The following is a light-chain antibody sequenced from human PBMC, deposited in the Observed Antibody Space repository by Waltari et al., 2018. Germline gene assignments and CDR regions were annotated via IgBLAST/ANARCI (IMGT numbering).Light chain of an antibody. Sequence: SCRASQSVRSNFAWFQQKPGQPPRLLSYGSSTRATGIPARFSGSGSGTEFSLTISSLQPEDFATYYCQQYDYWPWTFGQGTRVETK. V-gene: IGKV3D-15*01. CDR2: GSS. CDR3: QQYDYWPWT. J-gene: IGKJ1*01. CDR1: QSVRSN.